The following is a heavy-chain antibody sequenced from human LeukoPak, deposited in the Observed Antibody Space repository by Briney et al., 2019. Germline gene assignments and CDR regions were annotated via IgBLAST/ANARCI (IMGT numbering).Heavy chain of an antibody. CDR1: GFTFSSYW. V-gene: IGHV3-74*01. CDR2: INSDGSST. Sequence: HPGGSLRLSCAASGFTFSSYWMHWVRQAPGKGLVWVSRINSDGSSTSYADSVKGRFTISRDNAKNTLYLQMNSLRAVDTAVYYCARAPRPVAGTLFDYWGQGTLVTVSS. CDR3: ARAPRPVAGTLFDY. D-gene: IGHD6-19*01. J-gene: IGHJ4*02.